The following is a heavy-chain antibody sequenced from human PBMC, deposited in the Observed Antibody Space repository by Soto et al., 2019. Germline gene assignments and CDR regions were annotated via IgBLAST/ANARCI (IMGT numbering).Heavy chain of an antibody. CDR3: ATGPTILGVGVDAVDI. J-gene: IGHJ3*02. Sequence: EVQMLESGGGLVQPGGSLRLSCAASEFTLSGYALSWVRHAPGKGLEWVSGISGSGDFTFDADSVRGRFTISRDNSMNTLYLQMNSLRVEDTAVYYCATGPTILGVGVDAVDIWGQGTMATVSS. CDR2: ISGSGDFT. CDR1: EFTLSGYA. V-gene: IGHV3-23*01. D-gene: IGHD3-3*01.